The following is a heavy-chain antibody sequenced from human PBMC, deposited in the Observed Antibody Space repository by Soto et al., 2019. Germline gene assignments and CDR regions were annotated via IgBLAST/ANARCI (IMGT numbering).Heavy chain of an antibody. J-gene: IGHJ4*02. Sequence: ASVKVSCTASGYTFTSYGISWVRQAPGQGLEWMGWISTYYDNTNYAQNLRGRVTMTTDTSTSTAYMELRSLRSDDTAVYYCARDPPRLYNSGQGLDYWGQGTLVTVTS. CDR1: GYTFTSYG. CDR2: ISTYYDNT. D-gene: IGHD5-18*01. CDR3: ARDPPRLYNSGQGLDY. V-gene: IGHV1-18*04.